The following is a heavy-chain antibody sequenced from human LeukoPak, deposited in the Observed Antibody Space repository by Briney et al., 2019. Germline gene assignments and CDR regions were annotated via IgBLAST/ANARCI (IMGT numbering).Heavy chain of an antibody. V-gene: IGHV5-51*01. CDR1: GYSFTNYW. D-gene: IGHD3-22*01. Sequence: GESLKISCKGSGYSFTNYWIDWVRQMPGKGLEWMGIIYPGDSDTTYSPSFQGQVTFSADKSISTAYLQWSSLKASDTAMYYCARHASGYAADSFDYWGQGSLVTVSS. CDR3: ARHASGYAADSFDY. J-gene: IGHJ4*02. CDR2: IYPGDSDT.